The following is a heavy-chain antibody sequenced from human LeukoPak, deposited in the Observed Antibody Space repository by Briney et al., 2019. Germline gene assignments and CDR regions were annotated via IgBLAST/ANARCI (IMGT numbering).Heavy chain of an antibody. Sequence: AVKVSCKASGGTFSSYAISWVRQAPGQGLEWMGGIIPIFGTANYAQKFQGRVTITTDESTSTAYMELSSLRSEDTAVYYCARFLSRRWLQSEWGQGTLVTVSS. CDR1: GGTFSSYA. CDR2: IIPIFGTA. CDR3: ARFLSRRWLQSE. J-gene: IGHJ4*02. V-gene: IGHV1-69*05. D-gene: IGHD5-24*01.